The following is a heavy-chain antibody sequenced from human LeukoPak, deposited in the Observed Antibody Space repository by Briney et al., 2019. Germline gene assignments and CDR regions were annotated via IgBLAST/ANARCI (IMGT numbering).Heavy chain of an antibody. D-gene: IGHD3-22*01. CDR2: ISYDGSNE. J-gene: IGHJ4*02. Sequence: GGSLRLSCAASGFTFSSYAMHWVRQAPGKELKRVAVISYDGSNEYYADSMKGRFTISRDNSKNTLYLQMNSLRAEDTAVYYCAKWMYYHDSSGFDYWGQGTLVTVSS. CDR3: AKWMYYHDSSGFDY. CDR1: GFTFSSYA. V-gene: IGHV3-30*18.